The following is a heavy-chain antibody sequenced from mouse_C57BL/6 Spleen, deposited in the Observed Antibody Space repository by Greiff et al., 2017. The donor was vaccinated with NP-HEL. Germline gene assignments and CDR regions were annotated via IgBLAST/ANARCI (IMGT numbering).Heavy chain of an antibody. Sequence: SGPVLVKPGASVKMSCKASGYTFTDYYMNWVKQSHGKSLEWIGVINPYNGGTSYNQKFKGKATLTVDKSSSTAYMELNSLTSEDSAVYYCAREVGRNYFDYWGQGTTLTVSS. D-gene: IGHD4-1*01. CDR1: GYTFTDYY. CDR2: INPYNGGT. V-gene: IGHV1-19*01. J-gene: IGHJ2*01. CDR3: AREVGRNYFDY.